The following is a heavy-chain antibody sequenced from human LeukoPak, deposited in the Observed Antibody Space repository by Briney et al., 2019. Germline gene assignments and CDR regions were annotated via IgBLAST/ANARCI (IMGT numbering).Heavy chain of an antibody. D-gene: IGHD5-18*01. V-gene: IGHV3-30-3*01. Sequence: GRSLRLSCADSGFTFSSYAMHWVRQAPGKGLEWVAVISYDGSNKYYADSVKGRFTISRDNSKNTLYLQMNSLRAEDTAVYSCARARGDTARDAWSDVGGQGTTVIVTS. CDR3: ARARGDTARDAWSDV. CDR1: GFTFSSYA. CDR2: ISYDGSNK. J-gene: IGHJ6*02.